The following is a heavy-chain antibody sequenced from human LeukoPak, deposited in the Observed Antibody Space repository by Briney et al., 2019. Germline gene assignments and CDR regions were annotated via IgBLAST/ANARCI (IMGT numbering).Heavy chain of an antibody. Sequence: SQTLSLTCAVYGGSFSGYYWSWIRQPPGKGLEWIGEINHSGSTNYNPSLKSRVTISVDTSKNQFSLKLSSVTAADTAVYYCARRYRSTDYWGQGTLVTVSS. CDR1: GGSFSGYY. CDR2: INHSGST. V-gene: IGHV4-34*01. CDR3: ARRYRSTDY. D-gene: IGHD6-13*01. J-gene: IGHJ4*02.